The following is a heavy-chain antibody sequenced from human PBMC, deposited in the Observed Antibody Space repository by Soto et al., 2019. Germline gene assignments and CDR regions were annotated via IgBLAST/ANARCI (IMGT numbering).Heavy chain of an antibody. CDR2: INSDGSTT. Sequence: EVQLVESGGGLVQPGGSLRLSCAASGFTFSSYWMHWVRQAPGKGLVWVSRINSDGSTTSYADSVKGRFTISRDNAKNKLYLQMNSVRAEDTAVYYCARVAYGDYWFDPWGLGTLVTVSS. J-gene: IGHJ5*02. CDR1: GFTFSSYW. CDR3: ARVAYGDYWFDP. D-gene: IGHD4-17*01. V-gene: IGHV3-74*01.